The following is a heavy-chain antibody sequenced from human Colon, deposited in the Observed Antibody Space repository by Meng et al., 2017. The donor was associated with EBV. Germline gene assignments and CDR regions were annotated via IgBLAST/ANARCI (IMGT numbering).Heavy chain of an antibody. J-gene: IGHJ4*02. CDR1: CGANSCRNW. Sequence: QVQLQESGEGPATPTVTLPHTLSVSCGANSCRNWWSWVRQHPGEGLGWIGQNYRSGSTNYNPYLKSRVTISVDESKNQFSLRLSSVTAADTAVYYCARVGAYCGGDCYHPRWGQGTLVTVSS. V-gene: IGHV4-4*02. D-gene: IGHD2-21*02. CDR2: NYRSGST. CDR3: ARVGAYCGGDCYHPR.